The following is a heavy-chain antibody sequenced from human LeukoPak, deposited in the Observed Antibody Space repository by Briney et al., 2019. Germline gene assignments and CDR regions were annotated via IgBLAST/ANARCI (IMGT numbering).Heavy chain of an antibody. CDR3: ARGITVVGYYFDY. CDR2: TYYRSKWYN. V-gene: IGHV6-1*01. D-gene: IGHD6-19*01. CDR1: EDSVSTNSAA. Sequence: SQTLSLTCAISEDSVSTNSAAWNWIRQSPSRGLEWLGRTYYRSKWYNDYAVSVRSRITINPDTSKNQFSLQLNSVTPEDTAVYYCARGITVVGYYFDYWGQGTLVTVSS. J-gene: IGHJ4*02.